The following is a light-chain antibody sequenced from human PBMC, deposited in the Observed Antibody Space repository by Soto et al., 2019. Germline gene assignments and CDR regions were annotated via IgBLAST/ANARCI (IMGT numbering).Light chain of an antibody. CDR3: QQYGSSTAWT. J-gene: IGKJ1*01. Sequence: EIVLTQSPGTLSLSAGERATLSCRSSQSLSGSYLAWYQQKPGQAPRLLVYGTSSRATGIPDRFSGSGSGTDFTLTISRLEPEDFAVYYCQQYGSSTAWTFGQGTRLDIK. V-gene: IGKV3-20*01. CDR1: QSLSGSY. CDR2: GTS.